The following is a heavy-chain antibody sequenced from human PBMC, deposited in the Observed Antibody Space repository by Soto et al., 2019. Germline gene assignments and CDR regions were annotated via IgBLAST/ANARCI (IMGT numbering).Heavy chain of an antibody. D-gene: IGHD3-3*01. V-gene: IGHV3-23*01. Sequence: PGGSLRLSCAASGFTFSSYAMSWVRQAPGKGLEWVSAISGSGGSTYYADSVKGRFTISRDNSKNTLYLQMNSLKAEDTAVYYCSKPRLPFLEWFQLVDPWGPGNPVTVS. CDR3: SKPRLPFLEWFQLVDP. CDR2: ISGSGGST. J-gene: IGHJ5*01. CDR1: GFTFSSYA.